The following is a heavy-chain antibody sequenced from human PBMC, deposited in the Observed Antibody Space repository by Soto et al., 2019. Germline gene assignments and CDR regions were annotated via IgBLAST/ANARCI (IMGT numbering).Heavy chain of an antibody. J-gene: IGHJ6*02. Sequence: ETXSLTCTVSGXSXXSXXXYRGWIRQPPGKGLEWIGSIYYSGNTYYNPSLKSRVTMSVDTSKNQFSLKLSSVTAADTAVYYCARLGGYCSTTGCYGYYAMDVWGQGTTVTVSS. CDR3: ARLGGYCSTTGCYGYYAMDV. D-gene: IGHD2-2*01. V-gene: IGHV4-39*01. CDR1: GXSXXSXXXY. CDR2: IYYSGNT.